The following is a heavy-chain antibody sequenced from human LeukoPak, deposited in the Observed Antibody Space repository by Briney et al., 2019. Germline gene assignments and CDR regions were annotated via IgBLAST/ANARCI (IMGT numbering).Heavy chain of an antibody. CDR1: GCSISSYY. CDR3: AREKGGAAAVDWYFDL. CDR2: IYYSGST. Sequence: SETLSLTCTASGCSISSYYWSWIRQPPGKGLEWIGYIYYSGSTNYNPSLKSRVTISVDTSKNQFSLKLSSVTAADTAVYYCAREKGGAAAVDWYFDLWGRGTLVTVSS. V-gene: IGHV4-59*01. D-gene: IGHD6-13*01. J-gene: IGHJ2*01.